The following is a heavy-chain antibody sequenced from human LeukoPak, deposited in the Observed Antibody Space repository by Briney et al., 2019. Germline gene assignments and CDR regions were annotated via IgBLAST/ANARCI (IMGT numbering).Heavy chain of an antibody. D-gene: IGHD5-18*01. Sequence: SVKVSCKASGGTFSSYAISWVRQAPGQGLEWMGGIIPIFGTANYAQKFQGRVTITADESTSTAYMELSSLRSEDTAVYYCARGHLDRGYSINWFDPWGQGTLVTVSS. CDR2: IIPIFGTA. CDR3: ARGHLDRGYSINWFDP. J-gene: IGHJ5*02. CDR1: GGTFSSYA. V-gene: IGHV1-69*13.